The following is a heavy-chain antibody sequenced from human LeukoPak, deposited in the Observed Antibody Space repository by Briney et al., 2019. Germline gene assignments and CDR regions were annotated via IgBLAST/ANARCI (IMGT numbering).Heavy chain of an antibody. Sequence: GESLKISCKVSGYSFTSYCIGWVRQMPGKGLEGMGIIYPGDSGPTYSPSFQGQVTISVDKSINTACLQWSSLQASDTAMYYCGMSGDRVPLQDDVFDVWGQGTMVTVST. CDR3: GMSGDRVPLQDDVFDV. V-gene: IGHV5-51*01. D-gene: IGHD1-26*01. CDR2: IYPGDSGP. CDR1: GYSFTSYC. J-gene: IGHJ3*01.